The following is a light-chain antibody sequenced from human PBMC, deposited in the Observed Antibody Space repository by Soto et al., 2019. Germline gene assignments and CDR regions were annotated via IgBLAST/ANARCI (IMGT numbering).Light chain of an antibody. CDR2: AAS. Sequence: EIVLAQSPGTLSLSPGQRATLSCRASQSVSRDYVAWYQHKPGQSPRLLIYAASSRPSGIPDRFGGSGSGTDFPLTISRLEPEDFALYYCQQYGSSPLTFGGGTRVEFK. J-gene: IGKJ4*02. CDR3: QQYGSSPLT. V-gene: IGKV3-20*01. CDR1: QSVSRDY.